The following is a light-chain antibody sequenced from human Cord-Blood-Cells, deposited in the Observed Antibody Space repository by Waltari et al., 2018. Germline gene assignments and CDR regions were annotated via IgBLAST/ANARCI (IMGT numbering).Light chain of an antibody. CDR1: QISSSD. CDR3: QQSYSTPHT. V-gene: IGKV1-39*01. J-gene: IGKJ2*01. CDR2: AAS. Sequence: DIQMTQSPSSLSASVGDRVTITCRASQISSSDLNWYQQKPGKAPKLLNYAASSLQSGVPSRFSGSGSGTDFTLTISSLQPEDFATYYCQQSYSTPHTFGQGTKLEIK.